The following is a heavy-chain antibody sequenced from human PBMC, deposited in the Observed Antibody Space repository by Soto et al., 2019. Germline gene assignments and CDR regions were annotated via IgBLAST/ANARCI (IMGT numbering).Heavy chain of an antibody. Sequence: SETLSLTCTVSGASVISSGYYWGWIRQPPGKGLEWIGSTYYTGSGSTYYNPSLKSRVTVSVDTSKKQFSLQLSSVTAADTAVYYCALEYSSGWYYFDYWGQGTLVTVSS. V-gene: IGHV4-39*01. CDR3: ALEYSSGWYYFDY. CDR2: TYYTGSGST. D-gene: IGHD6-19*01. J-gene: IGHJ4*02. CDR1: GASVISSGYY.